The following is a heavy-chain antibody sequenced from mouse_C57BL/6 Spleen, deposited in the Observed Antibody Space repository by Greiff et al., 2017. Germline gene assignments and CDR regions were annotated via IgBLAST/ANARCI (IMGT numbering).Heavy chain of an antibody. CDR1: GFTFSDYG. CDR2: ISTGSSTI. J-gene: IGHJ2*01. D-gene: IGHD2-4*01. Sequence: EVQLVQSGGGLVKPGGSLKLSCAASGFTFSDYGMHWVRQAPGQGLEWVAYISTGSSTIYYADTVKGRFTFSRDNAKNTLFLQMASLRSEDTAMYYCAGDDYGGLDYWGQGTTLTVSS. V-gene: IGHV5-17*01. CDR3: AGDDYGGLDY.